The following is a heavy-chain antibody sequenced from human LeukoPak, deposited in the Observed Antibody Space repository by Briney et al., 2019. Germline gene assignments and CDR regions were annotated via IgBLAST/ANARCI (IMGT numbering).Heavy chain of an antibody. Sequence: GGSLRLSCAASGFIFSDYYMGWVRQAPGKGLEWVSYISNKGSSSTTYYADSVKGRFTISRDDAQNSLYLQMNSLRAEDTAVYYCARDVVVVPAAPYNYFDYWGQGTLVTVSS. V-gene: IGHV3-11*04. D-gene: IGHD2-2*01. CDR3: ARDVVVVPAAPYNYFDY. J-gene: IGHJ4*02. CDR1: GFIFSDYY. CDR2: ISNKGSSSTT.